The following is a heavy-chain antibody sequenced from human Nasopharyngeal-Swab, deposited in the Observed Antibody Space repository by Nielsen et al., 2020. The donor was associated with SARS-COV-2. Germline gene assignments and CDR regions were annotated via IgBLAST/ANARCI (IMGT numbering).Heavy chain of an antibody. D-gene: IGHD2-15*01. CDR3: ARYPFAGRHLASFYYYYGMDV. J-gene: IGHJ6*02. V-gene: IGHV4-39*07. Sequence: SETLSLTCTVSGGSISSSSYYWGWIRQPPGKGLEWIGSSYYSGSTYYNPSLKSRVTISVDTSKNQFSLKLSSVTAADTAVYYCARYPFAGRHLASFYYYYGMDVWGQGTTVTVSS. CDR2: SYYSGST. CDR1: GGSISSSSYY.